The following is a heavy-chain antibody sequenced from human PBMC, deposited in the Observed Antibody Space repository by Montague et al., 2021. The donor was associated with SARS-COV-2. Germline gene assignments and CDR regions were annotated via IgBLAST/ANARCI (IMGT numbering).Heavy chain of an antibody. J-gene: IGHJ3*02. Sequence: SLRLSCAASGFTFSNYDMNWVRQAPGKGPEWVSYISTSAYTTSYAGSVRGLSTISSDNGKNALFLQMNRLRVEDTAVYYCTRDYRSIVGDGLEIWGQGTKVTVSS. D-gene: IGHD3-16*02. V-gene: IGHV3-48*03. CDR1: GFTFSNYD. CDR3: TRDYRSIVGDGLEI. CDR2: ISTSAYTT.